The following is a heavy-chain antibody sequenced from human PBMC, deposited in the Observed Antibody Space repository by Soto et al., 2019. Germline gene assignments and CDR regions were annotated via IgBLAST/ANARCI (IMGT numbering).Heavy chain of an antibody. CDR2: IYYSGST. CDR1: GVSISSYY. CDR3: ARRYGSGFDY. Sequence: VQLQESGPGLVKPSETLSLNCTVSGVSISSYYWSWIRQPPGKGLEWIGYIYYSGSTNYNPSLKSLFTISLDTAKNQYSLKLSSVAAADTAVYYCARRYGSGFDYCGQVTLVTVSS. D-gene: IGHD3-10*01. V-gene: IGHV4-59*08. J-gene: IGHJ4*02.